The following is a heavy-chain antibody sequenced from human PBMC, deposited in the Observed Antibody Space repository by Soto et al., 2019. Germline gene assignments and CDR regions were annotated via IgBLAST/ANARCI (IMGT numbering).Heavy chain of an antibody. CDR3: AKASAPGGTYFPLWF. CDR2: ISGSGGST. CDR1: GFTFSSYG. V-gene: IGHV3-23*01. D-gene: IGHD1-26*01. J-gene: IGHJ4*02. Sequence: PGGSLRLSCAVSGFTFSSYGMSWVRQAPGKGLEWVSSISGSGGSTYYADSVKGRFTISRDNSKNTLYLQMNSLRAEDTAVYYCAKASAPGGTYFPLWFWGQGTLVTVSS.